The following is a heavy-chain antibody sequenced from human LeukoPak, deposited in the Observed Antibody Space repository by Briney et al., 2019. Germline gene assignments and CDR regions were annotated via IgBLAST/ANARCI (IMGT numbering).Heavy chain of an antibody. CDR3: AREGRTIYYYDSSGYYLFDY. D-gene: IGHD3-22*01. V-gene: IGHV1-18*01. J-gene: IGHJ4*02. Sequence: GASVKVSCKASGYTFTSYGISWVRQAPGQGLEWMGWISAYNGNTNYAQKLQGRVTMTTDTSTSTAYMELRSLRSDDTAAYYCAREGRTIYYYDSSGYYLFDYWGQGTLVTVSS. CDR1: GYTFTSYG. CDR2: ISAYNGNT.